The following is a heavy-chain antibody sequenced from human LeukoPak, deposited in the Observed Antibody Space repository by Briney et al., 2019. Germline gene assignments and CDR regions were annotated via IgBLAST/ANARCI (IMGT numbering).Heavy chain of an antibody. CDR3: ARGPYSSKWYVDY. J-gene: IGHJ4*01. CDR2: ISRTGNSI. Sequence: PWGSLSLPCAASGFSVRSSYMNWVRLAPGKGLEWISYISRTGNSIYYADSVKGRFTISRDSAKNSLYLQMNSLRAEDTAVYYCARGPYSSKWYVDYWGQGSLVTVAS. CDR1: GFSVRSSY. D-gene: IGHD6-13*01. V-gene: IGHV3-48*03.